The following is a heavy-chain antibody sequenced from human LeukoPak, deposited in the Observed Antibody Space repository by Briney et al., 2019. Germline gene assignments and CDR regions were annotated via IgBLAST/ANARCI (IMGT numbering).Heavy chain of an antibody. CDR3: VRGSSGTVVRGVAWTWFDP. CDR2: IKPNGSEK. CDR1: GFTFSNYW. V-gene: IGHV3-7*05. D-gene: IGHD3-10*01. Sequence: GGSLRLSCVASGFTFSNYWMTWVRQAPGKGLEWVANIKPNGSEKHFVDSVRGRFTISRDNAKDSLYLQMNSLRAEDTAVYYCVRGSSGTVVRGVAWTWFDPWGQGTLVTVSS. J-gene: IGHJ5*02.